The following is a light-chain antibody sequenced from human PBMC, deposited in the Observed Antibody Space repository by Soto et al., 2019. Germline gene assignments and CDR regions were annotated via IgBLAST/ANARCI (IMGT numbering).Light chain of an antibody. CDR3: QQTYSVLPYT. CDR2: TAS. V-gene: IGKV1-39*01. Sequence: DIQMTQSPSSLSASIGDRVTITCRASQNIRTYLNWYQQKPGKAPDLLVFTASNLQTGVPSRFSGGGSGTDFTLTISSLQPEDVATYYCQQTYSVLPYTFGQGTKLEIK. J-gene: IGKJ2*01. CDR1: QNIRTY.